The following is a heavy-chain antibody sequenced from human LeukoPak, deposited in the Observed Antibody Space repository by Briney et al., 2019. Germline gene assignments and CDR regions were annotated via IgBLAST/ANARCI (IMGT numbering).Heavy chain of an antibody. V-gene: IGHV3-53*01. Sequence: PGGSLRLSCVVSGFTFSNYWMTWVRQAPGKGLEWVSVIYNGGGTYYADSVKGRFTISRDNSKNTLHLQMNSLRAEDTAMYYCARGAVAGTYKDNGMDGWGQGTTVTVSS. J-gene: IGHJ6*02. CDR2: IYNGGGT. CDR3: ARGAVAGTYKDNGMDG. CDR1: GFTFSNYW. D-gene: IGHD6-19*01.